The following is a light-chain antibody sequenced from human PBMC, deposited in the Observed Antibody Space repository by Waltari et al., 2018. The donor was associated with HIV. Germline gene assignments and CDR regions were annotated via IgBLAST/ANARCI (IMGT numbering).Light chain of an antibody. Sequence: QSVLTQPPSASGTPAQRVTIPCSGSTSNIGRNTVSWFQQFPGTAPKVLIYGKNQRPSGVPDRFSGSKSGTSASLAISGLQSEDEADYYCASWDDSLNGPVFGGGTKLTVV. J-gene: IGLJ2*01. CDR2: GKN. CDR1: TSNIGRNT. V-gene: IGLV1-44*01. CDR3: ASWDDSLNGPV.